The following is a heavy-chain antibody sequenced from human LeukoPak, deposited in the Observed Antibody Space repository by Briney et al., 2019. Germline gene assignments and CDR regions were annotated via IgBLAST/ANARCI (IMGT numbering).Heavy chain of an antibody. CDR1: GYTFTSYY. CDR2: INPSGGST. V-gene: IGHV1-46*01. Sequence: ASVKVSCKTSGYTFTSYYMHWVRQAPGQGLEWMGIINPSGGSTSYAQKFQGRVTMTRDTSTSTAYMELSSLRSEDTAVYYCARGLRRDYYDSSGYFDYWGQGTLVTVSS. J-gene: IGHJ4*02. D-gene: IGHD3-22*01. CDR3: ARGLRRDYYDSSGYFDY.